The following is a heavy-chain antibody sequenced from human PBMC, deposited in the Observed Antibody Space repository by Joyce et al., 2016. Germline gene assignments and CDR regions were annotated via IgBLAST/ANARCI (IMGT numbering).Heavy chain of an antibody. CDR3: AKSLTATYSSGWFLDY. Sequence: QVQLVESGGGVVQPGRSLRLSCAASGLTLSNYGVHWVRQAPGKGLEWVAVISYDGSYKYYADSVKGRFTISRDNSKNTVFLEMNSLRTEDTAVYYCAKSLTATYSSGWFLDYWGQGTLVTVSS. J-gene: IGHJ4*02. V-gene: IGHV3-30*18. CDR1: GLTLSNYG. CDR2: ISYDGSYK. D-gene: IGHD6-25*01.